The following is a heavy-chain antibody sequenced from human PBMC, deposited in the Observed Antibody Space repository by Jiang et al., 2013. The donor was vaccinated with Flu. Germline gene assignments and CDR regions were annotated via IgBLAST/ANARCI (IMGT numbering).Heavy chain of an antibody. CDR1: GFTFRDYY. CDR3: VREDSENVYTRPSSGN. V-gene: IGHV3-11*01. D-gene: IGHD1-14*01. CDR2: ISSTGRTI. J-gene: IGHJ4*02. Sequence: VQLVESGGGLVKPGGSLRLSCEGSGFTFRDYYMSWIRQAEGKGLEWVSYISSTGRTIFYAESVKGRFTVSRDNARNSVYLQMNNLRAEDTGLYYCVREDSENVYTRPSSGNWGQGTLVTVSS.